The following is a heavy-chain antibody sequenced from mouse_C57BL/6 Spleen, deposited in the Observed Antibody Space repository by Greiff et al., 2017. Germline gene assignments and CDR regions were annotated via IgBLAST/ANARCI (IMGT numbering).Heavy chain of an antibody. Sequence: EVQLQQSGAELVRPGASVKLSCTASGFNIKDDYMHWVKQRPEQGLEWIGWIDPENGDTEYASKFQGKATITADTSSNTAYLQLSSLTSEDTAVYYCTRGTTVVATTPFDYWGQGTTLTVSS. J-gene: IGHJ2*01. CDR1: GFNIKDDY. CDR2: IDPENGDT. V-gene: IGHV14-4*01. D-gene: IGHD1-1*01. CDR3: TRGTTVVATTPFDY.